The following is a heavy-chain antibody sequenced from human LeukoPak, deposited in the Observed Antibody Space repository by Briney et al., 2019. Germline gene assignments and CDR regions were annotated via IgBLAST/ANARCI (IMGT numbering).Heavy chain of an antibody. V-gene: IGHV1-2*02. CDR2: INPNSGGT. J-gene: IGHJ6*02. Sequence: ASVKVSCKASGYTFSAYHMHWVRQAPGQGLEWMGWINPNSGGTNYAQKFQGRVTMTRDTSISTAFTELSSLRSDDTAVYYCARDRVVVVPAAQDYYYYGMDVWGQGTTVTVSS. CDR1: GYTFSAYH. CDR3: ARDRVVVVPAAQDYYYYGMDV. D-gene: IGHD2-2*01.